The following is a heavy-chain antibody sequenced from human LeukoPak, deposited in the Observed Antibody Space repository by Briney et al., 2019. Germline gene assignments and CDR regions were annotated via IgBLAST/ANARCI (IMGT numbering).Heavy chain of an antibody. V-gene: IGHV1-46*01. CDR2: INPSGGGA. D-gene: IGHD1-26*01. CDR3: AKTGSYLSFDI. Sequence: ASVKISCKASGYTFTSYYMHWVRQAPGQGLEWMGIINPSGGGASSAQKFQGRVTMTRDTSTSTVYMELSSLRSEDTAVYYCAKTGSYLSFDIWGQGTMVTVSS. J-gene: IGHJ3*02. CDR1: GYTFTSYY.